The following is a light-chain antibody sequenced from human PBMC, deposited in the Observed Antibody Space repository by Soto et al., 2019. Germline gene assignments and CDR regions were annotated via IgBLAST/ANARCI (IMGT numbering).Light chain of an antibody. CDR1: SSDVGSYNL. Sequence: QSALTQPASVSGSPGQSITISCTGTSSDVGSYNLVSWYQQHPGKAPKLMIYEGSKRPSGVSNRFSGSESGNTASLTISGLQAEDEADYYCCSYAGSPTSNWVFGGGTKLTVL. V-gene: IGLV2-23*01. J-gene: IGLJ3*02. CDR2: EGS. CDR3: CSYAGSPTSNWV.